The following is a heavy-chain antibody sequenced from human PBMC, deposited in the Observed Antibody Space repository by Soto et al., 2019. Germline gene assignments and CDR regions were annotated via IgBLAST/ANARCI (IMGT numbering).Heavy chain of an antibody. V-gene: IGHV3-21*01. CDR2: ISSSSSYI. J-gene: IGHJ6*03. CDR3: ARGVGESAAGGYYMDV. D-gene: IGHD3-16*01. CDR1: GFTFSSYS. Sequence: GGSLRLSCAASGFTFSSYSMNWVRQAPGKGLEWVSSISSSSSYIYYADSVKGRFTISRDNAKNSLYLQMNSLRAEDTAVYYCARGVGESAAGGYYMDVWGKGTTVTVSS.